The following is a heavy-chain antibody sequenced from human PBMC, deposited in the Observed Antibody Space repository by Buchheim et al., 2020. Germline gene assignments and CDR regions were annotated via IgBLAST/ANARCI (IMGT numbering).Heavy chain of an antibody. V-gene: IGHV3-23*01. CDR3: ANPLSEGMVRGVIYYYYGMDV. CDR2: ISGSGGST. D-gene: IGHD3-10*01. J-gene: IGHJ6*02. CDR1: GFTFSSYA. Sequence: EVQLLESGGGLVQPGGSLRLSCAASGFTFSSYAMSWVRQAPGKGLEWVSAISGSGGSTYYADSVKGRFTISRDNSKNTLYLQMNSLRAEDTAVYYCANPLSEGMVRGVIYYYYGMDVWGQGTT.